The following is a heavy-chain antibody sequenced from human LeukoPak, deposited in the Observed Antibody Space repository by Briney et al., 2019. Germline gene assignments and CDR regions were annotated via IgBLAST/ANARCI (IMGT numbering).Heavy chain of an antibody. Sequence: GGSLRLSCAASGFIFSDSAVHWVRQASGKGPEWVGRIRTETNSYATAYSASVKGRFTISRDDSRKIAFLQMNSLEVGDTAVYFCSSPPHDRGNHFDFWGRGTLVTVAS. CDR1: GFIFSDSA. CDR2: IRTETNSYAT. V-gene: IGHV3-73*01. CDR3: SSPPHDRGNHFDF. J-gene: IGHJ5*01. D-gene: IGHD4-23*01.